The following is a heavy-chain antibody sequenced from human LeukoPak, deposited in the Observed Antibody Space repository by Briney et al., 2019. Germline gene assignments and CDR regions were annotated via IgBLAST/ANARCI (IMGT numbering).Heavy chain of an antibody. Sequence: GGSLRLSCAASGFTFSSYSMNWVRQAPGKGLEWVSSISSSSSYIYYADSVKGRFTISRDNAKNSLYLQMNSLRAEDTAVYYCARERGNWSYVPDAFDIWGQGTMVTVSS. J-gene: IGHJ3*02. CDR2: ISSSSSYI. V-gene: IGHV3-21*01. CDR3: ARERGNWSYVPDAFDI. CDR1: GFTFSSYS. D-gene: IGHD1-7*01.